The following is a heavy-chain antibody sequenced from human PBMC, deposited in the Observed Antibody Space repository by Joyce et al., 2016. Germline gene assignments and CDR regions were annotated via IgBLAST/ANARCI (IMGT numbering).Heavy chain of an antibody. V-gene: IGHV3-7*04. D-gene: IGHD1-1*01. J-gene: IGHJ4*02. CDR3: AREFKWNWDF. CDR2: IKQDGSKN. Sequence: EVQLLESGGGLVQPGGSPRLSCAASGFTFSSHWMSGVLHAPVKGLEGVAKIKQDGSKNNYADSVKGRFIISRDNDKNSIYVQMHSLRAGETAVYYCAREFKWNWDFWGQGTLVTVSS. CDR1: GFTFSSHW.